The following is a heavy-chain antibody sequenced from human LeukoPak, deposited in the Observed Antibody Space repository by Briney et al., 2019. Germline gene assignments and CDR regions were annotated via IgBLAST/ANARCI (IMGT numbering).Heavy chain of an antibody. CDR1: GYTLTELS. J-gene: IGHJ4*02. CDR2: FDPEDGET. Sequence: ASVKVSCKVSGYTLTELSMHWVRQAPGKGLEWMGGFDPEDGETICAQKFQGRATMTEDTSTDTAYMELSSLRSEDTAVYYCATNPSQNGGGSCYIYWGQGTLVTVSS. D-gene: IGHD2-15*01. CDR3: ATNPSQNGGGSCYIY. V-gene: IGHV1-24*01.